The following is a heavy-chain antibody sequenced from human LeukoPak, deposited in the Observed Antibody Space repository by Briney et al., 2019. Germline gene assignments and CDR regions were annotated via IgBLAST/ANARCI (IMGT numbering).Heavy chain of an antibody. Sequence: ASVKVSCKASGYPFTGYYMHWVRPAPGQGLEWMGWINPNSGGTNFAQRFQGRVTLTWDTSLSTAYMELSRLRSDDTALYYCARVLSDSTGYFYPYWGQGTLVTVSS. CDR1: GYPFTGYY. D-gene: IGHD3-9*01. V-gene: IGHV1-2*02. CDR3: ARVLSDSTGYFYPY. CDR2: INPNSGGT. J-gene: IGHJ4*02.